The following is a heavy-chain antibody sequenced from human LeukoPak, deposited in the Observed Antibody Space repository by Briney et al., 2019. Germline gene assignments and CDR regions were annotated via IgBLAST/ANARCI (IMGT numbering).Heavy chain of an antibody. D-gene: IGHD3-3*01. CDR1: GGTFSSYA. V-gene: IGHV1-69*05. Sequence: GASVKVSFKASGGTFSSYAISWVRQAPGQGLEWMGGIIPIFGTANYAQKFQGRVTITTDESTSTAYMELSSLRSEDTAVYYCARLDSITIFGVARNWFDPWGQGTLVAVSS. CDR2: IIPIFGTA. J-gene: IGHJ5*02. CDR3: ARLDSITIFGVARNWFDP.